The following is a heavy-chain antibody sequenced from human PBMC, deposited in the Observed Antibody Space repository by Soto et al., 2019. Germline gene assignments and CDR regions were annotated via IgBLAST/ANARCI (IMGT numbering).Heavy chain of an antibody. CDR1: GYSFTSYW. D-gene: IGHD3-10*01. V-gene: IGHV5-51*01. CDR3: ARLTSGSGSYHYYYGMDV. Sequence: PGESLKISCKGSGYSFTSYWIGWVRQMPGKGLEWMGIIYPGDSDTRYSPSFQGQVTISADKSISTAYLQWSSLKASDTAMYYCARLTSGSGSYHYYYGMDVWGQGTTVTVSS. CDR2: IYPGDSDT. J-gene: IGHJ6*02.